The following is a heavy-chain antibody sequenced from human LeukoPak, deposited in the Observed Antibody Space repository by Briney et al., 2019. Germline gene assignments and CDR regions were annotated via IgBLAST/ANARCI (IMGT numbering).Heavy chain of an antibody. Sequence: PGMSLRLSCPDSGFTFRRYAMHWVRQARGKWLEWVAVISYDGSNKFYADSVKGRLAISRDNSKNTLYLQMNSLRTEDTAVYYCAKASNNHGLGGTVEYWGQGTLVTVSS. V-gene: IGHV3-30*18. CDR1: GFTFRRYA. CDR2: ISYDGSNK. D-gene: IGHD1-14*01. CDR3: AKASNNHGLGGTVEY. J-gene: IGHJ4*02.